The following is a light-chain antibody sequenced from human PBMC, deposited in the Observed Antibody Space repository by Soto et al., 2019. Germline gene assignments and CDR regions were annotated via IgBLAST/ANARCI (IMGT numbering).Light chain of an antibody. CDR2: LGS. Sequence: DIVMTQSPLSLPVTRGEPASISCRSSQSLLHSNGYNHLNWYLQKPGQSPQLLIYLGSYRSSGVPDRFSGSGSGTDFTLKISRVEAEDVGVYYCMQVLQTRTFGQGTKVDI. CDR3: MQVLQTRT. V-gene: IGKV2-28*01. J-gene: IGKJ1*01. CDR1: QSLLHSNGYNH.